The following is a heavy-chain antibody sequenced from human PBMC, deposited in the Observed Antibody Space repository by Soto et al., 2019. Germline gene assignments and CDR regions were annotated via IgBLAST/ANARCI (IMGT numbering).Heavy chain of an antibody. CDR1: GGTFSSYA. J-gene: IGHJ6*02. V-gene: IGHV1-69*13. CDR2: IIPIFGTA. CDR3: ARDTVVPAAIGSYYGMDV. Sequence: GASVKVSGKASGGTFSSYAISWVLQPPGQGLEWMGGIIPIFGTANYAQKFQGRVTITADESTSTAYMELSSLRSEDTAVYYCARDTVVPAAIGSYYGMDVWGQGTTVTVSS. D-gene: IGHD2-2*02.